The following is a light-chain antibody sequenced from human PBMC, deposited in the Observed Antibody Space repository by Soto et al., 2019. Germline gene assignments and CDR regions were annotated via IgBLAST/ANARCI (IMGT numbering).Light chain of an antibody. CDR3: QQYRSFPT. Sequence: DIQMTQSPSTLSASVGDRVTITCRASQSVSNWLAWYQQTPGKAPKLLMYKASSLQGGVPSRFSGGGSGTEFTLTISSLQPDDFATYFCQQYRSFPTFGQGTKVEIK. CDR1: QSVSNW. V-gene: IGKV1-5*03. J-gene: IGKJ1*01. CDR2: KAS.